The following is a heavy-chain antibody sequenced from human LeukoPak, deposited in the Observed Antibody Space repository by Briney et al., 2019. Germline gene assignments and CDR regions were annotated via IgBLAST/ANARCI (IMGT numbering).Heavy chain of an antibody. J-gene: IGHJ4*02. D-gene: IGHD1-1*01. CDR3: ARVRSAEERVWAY. CDR2: ITPKSGDT. CDR1: GYTFSDFY. V-gene: IGHV1-2*02. Sequence: GASVKVSCKASGYTFSDFYIHWVRQAPGQGLEYVGWITPKSGDTYSPQRFQGRVTMTRDASISTAYMELSSLRSDDTAVYFCARVRSAEERVWAYWGQGTLVTVSS.